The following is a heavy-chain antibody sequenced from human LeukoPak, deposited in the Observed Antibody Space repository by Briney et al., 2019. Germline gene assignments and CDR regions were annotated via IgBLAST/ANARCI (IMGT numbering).Heavy chain of an antibody. J-gene: IGHJ4*02. V-gene: IGHV3-66*01. CDR3: TTDVIVVVPVVFDY. D-gene: IGHD2-2*01. Sequence: GGSLRLSCAASGFTVSSNYMSWVRQVPGKGLEWVSVIYTGGSTYYADSVKGRFTISRDNSKNTLYLQMNSLRSEDTAVYYCTTDVIVVVPVVFDYWGQGTLVTVSS. CDR2: IYTGGST. CDR1: GFTVSSNY.